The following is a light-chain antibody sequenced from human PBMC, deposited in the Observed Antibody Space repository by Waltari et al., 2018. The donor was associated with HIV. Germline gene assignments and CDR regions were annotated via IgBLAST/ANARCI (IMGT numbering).Light chain of an antibody. V-gene: IGLV2-8*01. Sequence: QSALTQPPSASGSLGQSVTISCTRTSSDVRGYDYVSCYQQHPDKAPKLIIYEVNKRPSGVPDRFSGSKSDNTASLTVAGLQDDDEAHYYCASYGDTNRVLFGGGTRVTVL. CDR2: EVN. CDR3: ASYGDTNRVL. J-gene: IGLJ6*01. CDR1: SSDVRGYDY.